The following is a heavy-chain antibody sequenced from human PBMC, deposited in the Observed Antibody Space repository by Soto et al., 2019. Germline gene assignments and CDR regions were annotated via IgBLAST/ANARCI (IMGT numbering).Heavy chain of an antibody. CDR3: GRGDPYSDPPRNDAFDI. CDR2: IGSDGGNT. V-gene: IGHV3-64*01. J-gene: IGHJ3*02. D-gene: IGHD3-16*01. CDR1: GFTFSSYA. Sequence: GGSLRLSCAASGFTFSSYAMHWVRQAPGKGLEYVSAIGSDGGNTYYANSVKDRFIISRDNSKNTLYLQMGSLRTEDMAVYYFGRGDPYSDPPRNDAFDIWGQGKMVTVSS.